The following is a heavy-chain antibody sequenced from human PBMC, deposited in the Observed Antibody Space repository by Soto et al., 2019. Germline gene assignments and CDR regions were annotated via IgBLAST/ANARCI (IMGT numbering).Heavy chain of an antibody. CDR1: GGSISSYY. Sequence: PSETLSLTCTVSGGSISSYYWSWIRQPPGKGLEWIGYIYYSGSTNYNPSLKSRVTISVDTSKNQFSLKLSSVTAADTAVYYCATSGPYSSSWYVAANWFDPWGQGTLVTVSS. V-gene: IGHV4-59*08. J-gene: IGHJ5*02. CDR2: IYYSGST. D-gene: IGHD6-13*01. CDR3: ATSGPYSSSWYVAANWFDP.